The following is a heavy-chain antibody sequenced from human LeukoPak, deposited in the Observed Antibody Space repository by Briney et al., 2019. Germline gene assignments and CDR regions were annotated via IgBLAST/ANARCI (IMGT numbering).Heavy chain of an antibody. CDR1: GFTFSSYS. CDR3: ARGDNFDWLLSSIPFDI. J-gene: IGHJ3*02. D-gene: IGHD3-9*01. CDR2: ISSSRSYI. V-gene: IGHV3-21*01. Sequence: PGGSLILSCAASGFTFSSYSMNWVRQAPGKGLEWVSSISSSRSYIYYADSVKGRFSISRDNAKNSLYLQMNSLRAEDTAVYYCARGDNFDWLLSSIPFDIWGQGTMVTVSS.